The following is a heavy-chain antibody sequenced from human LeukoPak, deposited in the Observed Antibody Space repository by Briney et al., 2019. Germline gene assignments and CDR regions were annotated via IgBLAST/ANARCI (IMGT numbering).Heavy chain of an antibody. Sequence: SETLSLTCTVSGGSISSYYWSWIRQPPGKGLEWIGYIYYSGSTNYNPSLKSRVTISVDTSKNQFSLKLSSVTAADTAVYYCARDSSSSWYGVSDYWGQGTLVIVSP. CDR3: ARDSSSSWYGVSDY. V-gene: IGHV4-59*01. CDR1: GGSISSYY. CDR2: IYYSGST. J-gene: IGHJ4*02. D-gene: IGHD6-13*01.